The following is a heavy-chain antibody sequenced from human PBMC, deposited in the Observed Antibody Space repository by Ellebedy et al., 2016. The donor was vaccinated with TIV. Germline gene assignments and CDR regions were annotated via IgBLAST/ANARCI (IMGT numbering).Heavy chain of an antibody. CDR3: AKGVGSDALYYYYYGMDV. V-gene: IGHV3-74*01. J-gene: IGHJ6*02. Sequence: GESLKISCAASGFTFSRYWMHWVRQAPGKGLVWVSRINSDGSSTSYADSVKGRFTISRDNAKNTLYLQMNSLRAEDTAVYYCAKGVGSDALYYYYYGMDVWGQGTTVTVSS. CDR1: GFTFSRYW. CDR2: INSDGSST. D-gene: IGHD3-10*01.